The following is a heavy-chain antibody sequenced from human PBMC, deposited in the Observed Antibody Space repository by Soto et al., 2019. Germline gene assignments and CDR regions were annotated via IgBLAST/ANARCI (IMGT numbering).Heavy chain of an antibody. Sequence: PGGSLRLSCAASGVTFRSYSMNWVRQAPGKGLEWVSSISSSSSYIYYADSVKGRFTISRDNAKNSLYLQMNSLRAEDTAVYYCATGTMVRGASYYYYGMDVWGQGTTVPVSS. CDR1: GVTFRSYS. CDR2: ISSSSSYI. J-gene: IGHJ6*02. D-gene: IGHD3-10*01. V-gene: IGHV3-21*01. CDR3: ATGTMVRGASYYYYGMDV.